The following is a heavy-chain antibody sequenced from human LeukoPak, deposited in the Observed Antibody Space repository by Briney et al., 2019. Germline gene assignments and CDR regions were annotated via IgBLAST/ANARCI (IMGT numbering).Heavy chain of an antibody. J-gene: IGHJ4*02. Sequence: PGGSLRLSCAASGFSFRSYWMTWVRQAPGKGLEWVANIKQDGSEKYYVDSVKGRFTISRDNAKNSLFLQMNSLRAEDTAVYYCAKDNPIRCLEWLLCLDYWGQGTLVTVSS. V-gene: IGHV3-7*01. CDR1: GFSFRSYW. D-gene: IGHD3-3*01. CDR2: IKQDGSEK. CDR3: AKDNPIRCLEWLLCLDY.